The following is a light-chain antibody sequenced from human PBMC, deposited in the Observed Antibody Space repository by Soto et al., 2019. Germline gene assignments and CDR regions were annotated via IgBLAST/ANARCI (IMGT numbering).Light chain of an antibody. CDR2: GAS. CDR3: RQYGSSPPT. Sequence: EIVLTQSPGTLSLSPGERATLSCRASQSVSSSYLAWYQQKPGQAPRLLIYGASSRATGIPDRFSGSRSGTDFTLTISRLEPEDFAVYYCRQYGSSPPTFGQGTKVEIK. J-gene: IGKJ1*01. CDR1: QSVSSSY. V-gene: IGKV3-20*01.